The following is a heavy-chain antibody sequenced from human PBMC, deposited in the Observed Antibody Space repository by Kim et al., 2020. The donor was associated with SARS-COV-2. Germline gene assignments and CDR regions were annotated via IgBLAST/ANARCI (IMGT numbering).Heavy chain of an antibody. Sequence: ASVKVSCKASGYTFTSYYMHWVRQAPGQGLEWMGIINPSGGSTSYAQKFQGRVTMTRDTSTSTVYMELSSLRSEDTAVYYCARDQVGHYGSGSWSRFYYYYYGMDVWGQGTTVTVSS. J-gene: IGHJ6*02. CDR1: GYTFTSYY. D-gene: IGHD3-10*01. CDR3: ARDQVGHYGSGSWSRFYYYYYGMDV. CDR2: INPSGGST. V-gene: IGHV1-46*01.